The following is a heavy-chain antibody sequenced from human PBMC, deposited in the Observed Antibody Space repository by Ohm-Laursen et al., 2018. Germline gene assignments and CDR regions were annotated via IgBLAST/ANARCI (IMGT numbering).Heavy chain of an antibody. CDR2: IYSGGST. CDR3: AAAGLLWFGEMGYFDY. Sequence: GSLRLSCTASGFTFSDYYMSWIRQAPGKGLEWVSLIYSGGSTYYADSVKGRFTISRDNSKNTLYLQMNSLRAEDTAVYYCAAAGLLWFGEMGYFDYWGQGTLVTVSS. J-gene: IGHJ4*02. V-gene: IGHV3-53*01. D-gene: IGHD3-10*01. CDR1: GFTFSDYY.